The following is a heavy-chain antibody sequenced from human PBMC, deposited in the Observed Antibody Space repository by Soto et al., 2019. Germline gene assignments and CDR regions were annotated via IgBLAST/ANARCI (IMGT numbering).Heavy chain of an antibody. CDR1: GFIFSGYG. V-gene: IGHV3-30*18. CDR3: AKAAYRGSGWFDP. Sequence: QVQLVESGGGVVQPGRSLRLSCAASGFIFSGYGMHWVRQAPGKGLEWVAIISHDGNNKYYGDSVKGRFTLSRDNFKNTLYLQMNSLRADDTAVYYCAKAAYRGSGWFDPWGQGTLVTVSS. J-gene: IGHJ5*02. CDR2: ISHDGNNK. D-gene: IGHD6-6*01.